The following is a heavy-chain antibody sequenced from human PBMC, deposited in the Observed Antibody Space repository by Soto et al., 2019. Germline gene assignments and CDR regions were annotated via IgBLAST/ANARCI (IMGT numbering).Heavy chain of an antibody. Sequence: SETLSLTCAVYGGSFSAYYWNWIRQPPGKGLEWIGEVNPSGITNYNSSLRSRVTISVDTSQIQISLKLTSVTAADTAVYFCARGDEIYCTRTSCQRKYFFDSWGQGALVTVS. CDR2: VNPSGIT. CDR3: ARGDEIYCTRTSCQRKYFFDS. D-gene: IGHD2-2*01. CDR1: GGSFSAYY. V-gene: IGHV4-34*01. J-gene: IGHJ4*02.